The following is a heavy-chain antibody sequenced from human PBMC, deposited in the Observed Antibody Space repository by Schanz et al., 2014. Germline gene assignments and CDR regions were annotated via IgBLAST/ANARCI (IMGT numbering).Heavy chain of an antibody. CDR3: ARGTRERLLLRSWQFAFDI. Sequence: QVQLQQWGAGLLKPSETLSLTCAVYGGSFSSNYWSWIRQPPGKGLEWIGEINQSGTTNYNPSPKSRVTIPVNPSKNQISLRLRSVTAADTAVYYCARGTRERLLLRSWQFAFDIWGQGTMVTVSS. J-gene: IGHJ3*02. V-gene: IGHV4-34*02. CDR1: GGSFSSNY. D-gene: IGHD3-22*01. CDR2: INQSGTT.